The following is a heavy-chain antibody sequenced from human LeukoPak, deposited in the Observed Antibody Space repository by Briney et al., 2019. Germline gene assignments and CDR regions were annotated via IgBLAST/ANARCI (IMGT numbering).Heavy chain of an antibody. CDR1: GGSISSYY. Sequence: PSETLSLTRTVSGGSISSYYWSWIRQPPGKGLEWIGYIYYSGSTNYNPSLKSRVTISVDTSKNQFSLKLSSVTAADTAVYYCARLLYDSSGYIYGMDVWGQGTTVTVSS. CDR2: IYYSGST. V-gene: IGHV4-59*08. CDR3: ARLLYDSSGYIYGMDV. J-gene: IGHJ6*02. D-gene: IGHD3-22*01.